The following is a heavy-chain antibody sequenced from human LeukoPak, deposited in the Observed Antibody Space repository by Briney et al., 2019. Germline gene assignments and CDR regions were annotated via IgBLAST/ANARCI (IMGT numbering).Heavy chain of an antibody. CDR3: AKAGAVAGTDWFDP. CDR2: ISSSSSYI. D-gene: IGHD6-19*01. V-gene: IGHV3-21*04. Sequence: GGSLRLSCAASGFTFSSYSMNWVRQAPGKGLEWASFISSSSSYIYYADSVKGRFTISRDNSKNTLYLQMNSLGAEDTAVYYCAKAGAVAGTDWFDPWGQGTLVTVSS. CDR1: GFTFSSYS. J-gene: IGHJ5*02.